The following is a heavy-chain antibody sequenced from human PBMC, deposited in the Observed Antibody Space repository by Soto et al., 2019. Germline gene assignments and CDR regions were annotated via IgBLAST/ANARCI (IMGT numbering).Heavy chain of an antibody. J-gene: IGHJ2*01. D-gene: IGHD6-6*01. CDR2: IYYSGST. CDR3: ARQGSSSSLWYFDL. V-gene: IGHV4-39*01. CDR1: GGSISSSSYY. Sequence: QLQLQESGPGLVKPSETLSLTCTVSGGSISSSSYYWGWIRQPPGKGLEWIGSIYYSGSTYYNPSLKRRLTISVDTSKNHSSLKLSSVTAPDTAVYYCARQGSSSSLWYFDLWGRGTLVTVSS.